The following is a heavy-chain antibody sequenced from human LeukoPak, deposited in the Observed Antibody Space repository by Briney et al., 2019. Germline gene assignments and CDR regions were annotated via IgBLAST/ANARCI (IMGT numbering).Heavy chain of an antibody. J-gene: IGHJ1*01. CDR1: GYTFTNYG. V-gene: IGHV1-18*01. Sequence: ASVKVSCKASGYTFTNYGISWVRQAPGQGPGRMGWISAYNGKTNYAQKVQGRVTMTTDTSTSTAYMELRSLRSDDTAVYYCARDDYGDYVSYFLHWGQGTLVIVSS. D-gene: IGHD4-17*01. CDR3: ARDDYGDYVSYFLH. CDR2: ISAYNGKT.